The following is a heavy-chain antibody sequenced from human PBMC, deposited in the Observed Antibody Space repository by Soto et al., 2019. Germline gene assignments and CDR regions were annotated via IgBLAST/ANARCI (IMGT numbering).Heavy chain of an antibody. J-gene: IGHJ4*02. D-gene: IGHD3-16*01. Sequence: QVQLQESGPGLVKPSQTLSLTCTVSGGSISSVGYYWSWIRQHPGKGLEWIGNIYSSGRTYYNPSIKSRVTISVDTSKNQSSLKLSSVTAADTAVYYCARVPSGRGDLVDYWGQGTLVTVSS. CDR2: IYSSGRT. V-gene: IGHV4-31*03. CDR1: GGSISSVGYY. CDR3: ARVPSGRGDLVDY.